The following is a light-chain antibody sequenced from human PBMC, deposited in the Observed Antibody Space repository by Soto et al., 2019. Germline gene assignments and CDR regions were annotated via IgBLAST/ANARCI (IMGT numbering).Light chain of an antibody. CDR2: GAS. CDR3: QQYKNWPPIT. Sequence: EIVMTQYPATLSVSPGERATLSCRASQSVSSNLAWYQQKPGQAPRLLIYGASTRATGIPARFSGSGSGTEFALTISSLQSEDFAVYYCQQYKNWPPITFGGGTKVEI. CDR1: QSVSSN. J-gene: IGKJ4*01. V-gene: IGKV3-15*01.